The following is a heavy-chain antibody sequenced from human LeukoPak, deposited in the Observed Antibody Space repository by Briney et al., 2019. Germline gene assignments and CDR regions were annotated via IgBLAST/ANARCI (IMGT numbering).Heavy chain of an antibody. D-gene: IGHD3-10*01. J-gene: IGHJ4*02. CDR3: AADDPKYGSGEIDY. CDR2: IKSNGVTT. V-gene: IGHV3-15*01. CDR1: GFTFSTAW. Sequence: GGSLRLSCAASGFTFSTAWMIWVRQAPGKGLEWLGHIKSNGVTTEYGISVKGRFTISREDSRRTFFLQMNSLTIEDTAVYYCAADDPKYGSGEIDYWGQGILVTVSS.